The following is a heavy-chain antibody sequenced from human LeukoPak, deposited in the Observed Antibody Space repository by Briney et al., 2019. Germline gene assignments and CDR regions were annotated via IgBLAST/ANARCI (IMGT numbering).Heavy chain of an antibody. V-gene: IGHV3-23*01. CDR2: ISGSGGTA. CDR1: GFTFSIYA. Sequence: PGGSLRLSCAASGFTFSIYAMSWVRQAPGKGLEWVSAISGSGGTAYYADSVKGRFTVSRDNSKNTLYLQMNSLRAEDTAVYYCAKDNNLHGYNYAPWGYFDYWGQGTLVTVSS. J-gene: IGHJ4*02. CDR3: AKDNNLHGYNYAPWGYFDY. D-gene: IGHD5-24*01.